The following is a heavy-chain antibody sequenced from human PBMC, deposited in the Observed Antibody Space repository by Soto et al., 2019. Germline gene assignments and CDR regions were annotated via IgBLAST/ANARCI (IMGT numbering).Heavy chain of an antibody. CDR2: IIPIFGTA. J-gene: IGHJ6*02. Sequence: QVQLVQSGAEVKKPGSSVKVSCKASGGTFSSYAISWVRQAPGQGLEWMGGIIPIFGTANYAQKFQGRVTIPADESTSTAYMELSSLRSEDTAVYYCAREPRYCSGGSCYSGFGYYYYGMDVWGQGTTVTVSS. D-gene: IGHD2-15*01. V-gene: IGHV1-69*01. CDR1: GGTFSSYA. CDR3: AREPRYCSGGSCYSGFGYYYYGMDV.